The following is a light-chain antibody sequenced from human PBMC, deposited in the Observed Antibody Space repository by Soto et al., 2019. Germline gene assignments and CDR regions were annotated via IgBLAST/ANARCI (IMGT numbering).Light chain of an antibody. Sequence: DIVMTQSPDSLAVSLGERATINCKSSQSVLYSSNNKNYLAWYQQKPGQPPKLLIYWASTRESGVPDRFSGSGSGTEFTLTISSLQAEDVAVYYCQQYYGTAPTFGQGTKLEIK. J-gene: IGKJ2*01. CDR2: WAS. CDR3: QQYYGTAPT. V-gene: IGKV4-1*01. CDR1: QSVLYSSNNKNY.